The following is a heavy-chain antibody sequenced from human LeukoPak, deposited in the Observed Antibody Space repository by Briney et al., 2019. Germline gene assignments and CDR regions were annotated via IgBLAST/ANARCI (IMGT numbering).Heavy chain of an antibody. V-gene: IGHV1-8*01. CDR1: GYTFTSYD. D-gene: IGHD6-13*01. Sequence: ASVKVSCKASGYTFTSYDINWVRQATGQGLEWMGWMNPNSGNTGYAQKFRGRVTMTRNTSISTAYMELSSLRSEDTAVYYCARGQQRSFYYYYYGMDVWGQGTTVTVSS. CDR3: ARGQQRSFYYYYYGMDV. CDR2: MNPNSGNT. J-gene: IGHJ6*02.